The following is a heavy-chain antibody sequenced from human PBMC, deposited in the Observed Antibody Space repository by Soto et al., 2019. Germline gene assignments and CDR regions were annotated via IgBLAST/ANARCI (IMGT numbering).Heavy chain of an antibody. J-gene: IGHJ4*02. CDR1: GNRLSKLS. CDR3: AAAHLPPYEFAFAGVGAGAPDY. V-gene: IGHV1-24*01. CDR2: IDRQHGEL. Sequence: GASVKVSCKGSGNRLSKLSMYWVRQAPGKGLECMGGIDRQHGELVYAKGLQGRLTMTEDTPTDTVYMELSSLRSEDTAVYFCAAAHLPPYEFAFAGVGAGAPDYWGQGTPRTESS. D-gene: IGHD3-16*01.